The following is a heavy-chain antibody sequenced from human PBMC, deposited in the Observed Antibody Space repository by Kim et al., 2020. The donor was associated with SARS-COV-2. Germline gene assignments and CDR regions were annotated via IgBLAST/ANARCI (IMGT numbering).Heavy chain of an antibody. D-gene: IGHD6-19*01. J-gene: IGHJ4*02. CDR2: IYYSGST. Sequence: SETLSLTCTVSGGSISSYYWSWIRQPPGKGLEWIGYIYYSGSTNYNPSLKSRVTISVDTSKNQFSLKLSSVTAADTAVYYCVRGWYGRYFDYWGQGTLVTVSS. CDR1: GGSISSYY. CDR3: VRGWYGRYFDY. V-gene: IGHV4-59*01.